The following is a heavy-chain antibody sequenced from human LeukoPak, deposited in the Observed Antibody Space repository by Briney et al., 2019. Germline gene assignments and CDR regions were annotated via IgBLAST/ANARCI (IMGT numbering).Heavy chain of an antibody. CDR3: ARGAMGL. Sequence: GGSLRLSCAASGFTLSTYWMTWVRQAPGKGLEWVANIKQDGSEKYYVDSVKGRFTVSRDNAKNSLYLQTNSLRAEDTAVYYCARGAMGLWGQGTLVTVSS. CDR2: IKQDGSEK. J-gene: IGHJ4*02. V-gene: IGHV3-7*03. CDR1: GFTLSTYW.